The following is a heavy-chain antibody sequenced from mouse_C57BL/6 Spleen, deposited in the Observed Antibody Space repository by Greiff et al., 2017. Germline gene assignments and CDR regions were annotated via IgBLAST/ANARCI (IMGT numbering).Heavy chain of an antibody. Sequence: EVKLMESGGGLVQPGGSMKLSCVASGFTFSNYWMNWVRQSPEKGLEWVAQIRLKSDNYATHYAESVKGRFTISRDDSKSSVYLQMNNLRAEDTGIYYCTGLIYYDYDDWYFDVWGTGTTVTVSS. CDR3: TGLIYYDYDDWYFDV. D-gene: IGHD2-4*01. CDR2: IRLKSDNYAT. J-gene: IGHJ1*03. CDR1: GFTFSNYW. V-gene: IGHV6-3*01.